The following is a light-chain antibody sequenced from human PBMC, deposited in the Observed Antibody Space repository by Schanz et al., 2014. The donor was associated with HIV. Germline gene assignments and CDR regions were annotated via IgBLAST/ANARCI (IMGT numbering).Light chain of an antibody. J-gene: IGLJ2*01. CDR3: SSYGGSNNLI. CDR1: SSDVGDYNY. CDR2: EVN. Sequence: QSALTQPPSASGSPGQSVAISCTGTSSDVGDYNYVSWYQQHPGKAPKLIIYEVNKRPSGVPDRFSGSKSGNTASLTISGLLADDEADYYCSSYGGSNNLIFGGGTKLTVL. V-gene: IGLV2-8*01.